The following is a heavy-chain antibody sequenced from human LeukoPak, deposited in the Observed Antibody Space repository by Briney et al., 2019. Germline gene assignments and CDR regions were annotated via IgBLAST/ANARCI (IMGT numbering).Heavy chain of an antibody. V-gene: IGHV1-2*06. Sequence: ASVKVSCKASGYTFTDYYIHWVRQAPGQGPEWIGRINPDSGGTNSAQKFQGRVTMTRDTSISTAYIELSSLRSDDTAVYYCARAKEQTIAARYFDYWGQGTLVTVSS. CDR1: GYTFTDYY. J-gene: IGHJ4*02. CDR2: INPDSGGT. CDR3: ARAKEQTIAARYFDY. D-gene: IGHD6-6*01.